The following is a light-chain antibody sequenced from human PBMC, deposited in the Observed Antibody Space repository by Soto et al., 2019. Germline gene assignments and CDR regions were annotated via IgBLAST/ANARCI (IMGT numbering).Light chain of an antibody. Sequence: QSALTQPASVSGSLGQSITISCTGTSSDVGGYNYVSWYQQHPGKVPKLMIYEVNNRPSGVSNRFSGSKSANTASLTISGLQADDEADYYCSSVTSSSTQVFGGGTKLTVL. CDR2: EVN. V-gene: IGLV2-14*01. CDR1: SSDVGGYNY. CDR3: SSVTSSSTQV. J-gene: IGLJ3*02.